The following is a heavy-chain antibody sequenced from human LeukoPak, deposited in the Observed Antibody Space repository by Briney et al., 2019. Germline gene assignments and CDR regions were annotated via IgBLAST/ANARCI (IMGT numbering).Heavy chain of an antibody. J-gene: IGHJ4*02. CDR2: IIPIFGTA. D-gene: IGHD3-22*01. CDR1: GGTFSSYA. Sequence: SVKVSCKASGGTFSSYAISWVRQAPGQGLEWMGGIIPIFGTANYAQKFQDRVTITADESTSTVYMELNSLKSEDTAVYYCARGWDYDSGGRPTAYVYWGQGTLVTVSS. V-gene: IGHV1-69*13. CDR3: ARGWDYDSGGRPTAYVY.